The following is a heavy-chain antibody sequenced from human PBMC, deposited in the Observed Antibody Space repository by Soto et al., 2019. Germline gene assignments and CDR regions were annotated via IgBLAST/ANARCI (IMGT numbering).Heavy chain of an antibody. Sequence: PGWSLRLSCAASGFTFSSYAMRWVRQAPGKGLEWVAVISYDGSNKYYADSVKGRFTISRDNSKNTLYLQMNSLRAEDTAVYYCARVRATPLYYYYGMDVWGQGTTVTVSS. CDR3: ARVRATPLYYYYGMDV. CDR1: GFTFSSYA. CDR2: ISYDGSNK. V-gene: IGHV3-30-3*01. J-gene: IGHJ6*02.